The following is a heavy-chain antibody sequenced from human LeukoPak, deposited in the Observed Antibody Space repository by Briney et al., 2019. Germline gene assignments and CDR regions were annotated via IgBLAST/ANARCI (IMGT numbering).Heavy chain of an antibody. Sequence: PSQTLSLTCTVSGGSISSGDYYWSWIRQPPGKGLEWIGYIYYSGSTYYNPSLKSRVTISVDTSKNQFSPKLSSVTAADTAVYYCARYPFWSGYNWFDPWGQGTLVTVSS. CDR3: ARYPFWSGYNWFDP. J-gene: IGHJ5*02. V-gene: IGHV4-30-4*08. CDR1: GGSISSGDYY. CDR2: IYYSGST. D-gene: IGHD3-3*01.